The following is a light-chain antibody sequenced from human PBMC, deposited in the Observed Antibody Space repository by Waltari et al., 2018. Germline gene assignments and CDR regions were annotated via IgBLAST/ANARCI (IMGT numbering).Light chain of an antibody. V-gene: IGLV3-1*01. CDR3: QAWDSSVV. J-gene: IGLJ2*01. CDR2: QDS. Sequence: SYELTQPPSVSVSPGQTASITCSGDTLGDKYACWYQQKPGQSPGLVIYQDSKRPSGIPERFSGSNSGNTATLTISGTQAMDEADYYCQAWDSSVVFGGGTKLTVL. CDR1: TLGDKY.